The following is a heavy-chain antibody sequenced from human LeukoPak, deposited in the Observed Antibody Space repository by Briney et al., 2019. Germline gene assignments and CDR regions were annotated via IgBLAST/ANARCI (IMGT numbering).Heavy chain of an antibody. Sequence: SQTLSLTCTVSGGSISSGAYYWSWIRQPPGKGLERIGYIYYSGSTYYNPSLKSRVTISVDTSKNQFSLKLSSVTAADTAVYYCARYYYDSSSDYYFDYWGQGTLVTVSS. J-gene: IGHJ4*02. V-gene: IGHV4-30-4*01. D-gene: IGHD3-22*01. CDR1: GGSISSGAYY. CDR2: IYYSGST. CDR3: ARYYYDSSSDYYFDY.